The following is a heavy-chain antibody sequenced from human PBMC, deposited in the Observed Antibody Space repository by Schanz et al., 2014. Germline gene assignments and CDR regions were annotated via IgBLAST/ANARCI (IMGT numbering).Heavy chain of an antibody. J-gene: IGHJ4*02. CDR3: ARDPNTSAWLPYFDT. Sequence: EVQLLESGGGLVQPGGSLRLSCAASGFTFSNYAMGWVRQTPGKGLEWVSTLSGSGAGTFYADSVKGRFTISRDNSENTLYLQMNSLRTDDTAMYYCARDPNTSAWLPYFDTWGQGTLVTVSS. CDR1: GFTFSNYA. V-gene: IGHV3-23*01. CDR2: LSGSGAGT. D-gene: IGHD6-19*01.